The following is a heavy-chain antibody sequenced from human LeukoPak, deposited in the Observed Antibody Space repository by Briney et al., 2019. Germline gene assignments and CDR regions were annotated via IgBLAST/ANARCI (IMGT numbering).Heavy chain of an antibody. V-gene: IGHV3-23*01. CDR1: GFTFSSYA. CDR2: ISGSGSTT. J-gene: IGHJ4*02. Sequence: GGSLRLSCAASGFTFSSYAMNWVRQAPGEGLEWVSVISGSGSTTYYADSVKGRFTISRDNSKNTLYLQMNSLRAEDTAVYYCARDGDHRVLFDYWGQGTLVTVSS. CDR3: ARDGDHRVLFDY. D-gene: IGHD4-17*01.